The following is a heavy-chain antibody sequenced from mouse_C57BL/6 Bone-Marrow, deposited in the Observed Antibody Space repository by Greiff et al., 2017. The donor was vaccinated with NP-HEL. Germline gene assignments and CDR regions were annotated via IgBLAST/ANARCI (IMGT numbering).Heavy chain of an antibody. CDR3: TTNCPYYYGSCYAMDY. D-gene: IGHD1-1*01. J-gene: IGHJ4*01. CDR2: IDPENGDT. Sequence: VQLQQSVAELVRPGASVKLSCTASGFNIKNTYMHWVKQRPEQGLEWIGWIDPENGDTEYASKFQGKATITADTSSNTAYLQLSRLTSEDTAVYYCTTNCPYYYGSCYAMDYWGQGTSVTVSS. CDR1: GFNIKNTY. V-gene: IGHV14-4*01.